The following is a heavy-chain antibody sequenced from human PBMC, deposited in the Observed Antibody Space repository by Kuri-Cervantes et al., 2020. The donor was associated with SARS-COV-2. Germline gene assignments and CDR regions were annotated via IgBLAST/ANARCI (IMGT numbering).Heavy chain of an antibody. V-gene: IGHV3-23*01. Sequence: GESLKISCAASGFTFRSYAMSWVRQAPGKGLEWVSAISGSGGSTYYADSVKGRFTISRDNSKNTLYLQMNSLRAEDTAVYYCASSLTIFGVFGWFDPWGQGTLVTVSS. J-gene: IGHJ5*02. CDR3: ASSLTIFGVFGWFDP. D-gene: IGHD3-3*01. CDR1: GFTFRSYA. CDR2: ISGSGGST.